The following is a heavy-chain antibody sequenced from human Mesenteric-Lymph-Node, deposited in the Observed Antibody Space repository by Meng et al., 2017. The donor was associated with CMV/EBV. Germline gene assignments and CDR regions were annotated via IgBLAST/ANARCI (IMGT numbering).Heavy chain of an antibody. CDR3: ARDPNSYSSGWFDY. J-gene: IGHJ4*02. D-gene: IGHD6-19*01. CDR1: GYTFIGYY. V-gene: IGHV1-2*02. CDR2: INPNSGGT. Sequence: ASVKVSCKASGYTFIGYYMHWVRQAPGQGLEWMGWINPNSGGTNYAQKFQGRVTLTRDTSISTAYMELTSLRSEDTAVYYCARDPNSYSSGWFDYWGQGTLVTVSS.